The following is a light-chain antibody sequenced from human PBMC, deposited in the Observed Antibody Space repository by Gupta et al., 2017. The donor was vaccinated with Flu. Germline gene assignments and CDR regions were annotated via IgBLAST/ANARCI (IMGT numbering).Light chain of an antibody. Sequence: EIVLTQSPPTLSVSPGDRATLSCRASQSIGDKLAWYQQRPGQAPRLLLFGASVRHTTTPDRFSGSGTRTEFTLIISSLQTEDYAVYFCQQYTERPPWTFGQGTRV. CDR3: QQYTERPPWT. V-gene: IGKV3-15*01. CDR2: GAS. CDR1: QSIGDK. J-gene: IGKJ1*01.